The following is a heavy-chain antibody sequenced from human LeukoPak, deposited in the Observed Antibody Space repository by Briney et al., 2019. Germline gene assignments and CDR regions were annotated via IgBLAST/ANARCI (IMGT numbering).Heavy chain of an antibody. CDR2: IYYSGST. J-gene: IGHJ4*02. Sequence: SQTLTLTCTVSGGTISSGGYYWSRIRQHPGKGLECIGYIYYSGSTYYNPALTSRVTKSVDTSKNQFSLKLSSVTAADTAVYYCARKRYRRGCFDYWGQGTLVSVSS. D-gene: IGHD1-1*01. CDR3: ARKRYRRGCFDY. CDR1: GGTISSGGYY. V-gene: IGHV4-31*03.